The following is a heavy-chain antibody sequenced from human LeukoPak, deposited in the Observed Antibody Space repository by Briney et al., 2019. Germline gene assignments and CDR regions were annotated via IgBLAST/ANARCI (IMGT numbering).Heavy chain of an antibody. CDR2: IKSKTDGGTT. V-gene: IGHV3-15*01. D-gene: IGHD5/OR15-5a*01. CDR1: GFTFSNAW. J-gene: IGHJ4*02. CDR3: TTVILKLQVYYFDY. Sequence: GGSLRLSCAASGFTFSNAWMSWVRQAPGRGLEWVGRIKSKTDGGTTDYAAPVKGRFTISRDDSKNTLYLQMNSLKTEDTAVYYCTTVILKLQVYYFDYWGQGTLVTVSS.